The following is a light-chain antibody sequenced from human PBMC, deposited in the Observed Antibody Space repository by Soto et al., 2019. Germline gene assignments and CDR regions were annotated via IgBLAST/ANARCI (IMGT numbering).Light chain of an antibody. V-gene: IGKV1-5*03. J-gene: IGKJ1*01. CDR1: QSISSW. Sequence: DIQMTQSPSTLSASVGDRVTITCRASQSISSWLAWYQQKPGKAPNLLIYKASSLESGVPSRFSGSGSATEFTLTISSLQPDDFATYYCQQYHTYPCTFGQGTKVEI. CDR2: KAS. CDR3: QQYHTYPCT.